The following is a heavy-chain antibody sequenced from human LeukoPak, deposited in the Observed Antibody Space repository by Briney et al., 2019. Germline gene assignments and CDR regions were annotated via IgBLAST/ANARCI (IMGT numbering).Heavy chain of an antibody. V-gene: IGHV3-30-3*01. CDR3: ARDLPIQGIVVVTATAAGDV. CDR1: GFTFSSYA. Sequence: GGSLRLSCAASGFTFSSYAMHWVRQAPGKGLEWVAVISYDGSNKYYANSVKGRFTISRDNSKNTLYLQMNSLRAEDTAVYYCARDLPIQGIVVVTATAAGDVWGQGTTVTVSS. CDR2: ISYDGSNK. D-gene: IGHD2-21*02. J-gene: IGHJ6*02.